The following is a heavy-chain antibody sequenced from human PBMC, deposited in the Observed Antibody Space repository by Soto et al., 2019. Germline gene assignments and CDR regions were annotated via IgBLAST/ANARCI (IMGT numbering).Heavy chain of an antibody. D-gene: IGHD6-6*01. V-gene: IGHV5-10-1*01. J-gene: IGHJ6*02. CDR1: GYSFTSYW. CDR3: ARHTLLGSSSLGPHGMDV. CDR2: IDPSDSYT. Sequence: PGESLKISCKGSGYSFTSYWISWVRQMPGKGLEWMGRIDPSDSYTNYSPSFQGHVTISADKSISTAYLQWSSLKASDTAMYYCARHTLLGSSSLGPHGMDVWGQGTTVTVSS.